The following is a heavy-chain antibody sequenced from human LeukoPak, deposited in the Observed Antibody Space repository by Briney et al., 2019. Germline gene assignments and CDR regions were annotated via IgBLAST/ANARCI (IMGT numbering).Heavy chain of an antibody. J-gene: IGHJ3*02. Sequence: GGSLRLSCAASGFTFSSYGMHWVRQAPGKGLDWVAFIHHDGSNKYYADSVKGRFTISRDNSKNTLYLQMNSLRAEDTAVYYCARDWRRYYYDSSGYYSFAFDIWGQGTMVTVSS. CDR3: ARDWRRYYYDSSGYYSFAFDI. V-gene: IGHV3-30*02. D-gene: IGHD3-22*01. CDR2: IHHDGSNK. CDR1: GFTFSSYG.